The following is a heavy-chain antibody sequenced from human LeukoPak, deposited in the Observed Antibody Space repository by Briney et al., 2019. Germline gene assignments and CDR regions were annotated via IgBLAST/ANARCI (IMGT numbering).Heavy chain of an antibody. V-gene: IGHV1-2*02. D-gene: IGHD5-24*01. J-gene: IGHJ4*02. CDR2: INPNSGGT. CDR3: ARVQRRDGYSVNY. Sequence: ASVKVSCKASGYTFTGYYMHWVRQAPGQGLEWMGWINPNSGGTNYAQKFQGRVTMTRDTSISTAYMEPSRLRSDDTAVYYCARVQRRDGYSVNYWGQGTLVTVSS. CDR1: GYTFTGYY.